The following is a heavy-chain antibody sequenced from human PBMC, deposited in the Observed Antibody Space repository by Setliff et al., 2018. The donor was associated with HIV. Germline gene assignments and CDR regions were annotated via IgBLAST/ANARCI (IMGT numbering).Heavy chain of an antibody. Sequence: GGSLRLSCAASGFTVDNYGMSWVRQSPGKGLEWVSTINWNGVTTYYADSVKGRFTISRDNAKNSLYLQMNSLRVDDTAIYYCATDVDNAFNIWGQGTMVTVSS. CDR2: INWNGVTT. J-gene: IGHJ3*02. CDR3: ATDVDNAFNI. V-gene: IGHV3-20*04. D-gene: IGHD1-1*01. CDR1: GFTVDNYG.